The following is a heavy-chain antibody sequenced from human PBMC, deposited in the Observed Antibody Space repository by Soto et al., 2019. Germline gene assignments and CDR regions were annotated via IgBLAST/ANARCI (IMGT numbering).Heavy chain of an antibody. V-gene: IGHV1-69*13. D-gene: IGHD5-12*01. J-gene: IGHJ1*01. Sequence: SVKVSCKASGGTFSSFGISWVRQAPGQGLEWMGGIIPVFGRPNYAQRFRGRLTITADESTNTGYMELIDLRSEDTAVYYCAREGSGYNFWGQGTQVTV. CDR1: GGTFSSFG. CDR3: AREGSGYNF. CDR2: IIPVFGRP.